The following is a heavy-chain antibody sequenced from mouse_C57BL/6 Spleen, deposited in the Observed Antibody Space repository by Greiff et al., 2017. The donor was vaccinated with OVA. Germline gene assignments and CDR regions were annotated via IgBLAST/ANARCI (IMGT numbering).Heavy chain of an antibody. CDR2: ISDGGSYT. J-gene: IGHJ2*01. D-gene: IGHD1-2*01. V-gene: IGHV5-4*01. CDR3: ARDRLGVYYFDY. CDR1: GFTFSSYA. Sequence: EVKLMESGGGLVKPGGSLKLSCAASGFTFSSYAMSWVRQTPEKRLEWVATISDGGSYTYYPDNVKGRFTISRDNAKNNLYLQMSHLKSEDTAMYYCARDRLGVYYFDYWGQGTTLTVSS.